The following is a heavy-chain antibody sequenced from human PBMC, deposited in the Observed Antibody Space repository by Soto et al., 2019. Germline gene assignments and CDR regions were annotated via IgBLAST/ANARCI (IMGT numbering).Heavy chain of an antibody. D-gene: IGHD2-15*01. CDR3: ARSGGLDRDFNY. V-gene: IGHV1-69*12. CDR2: IIPMFDTP. Sequence: QVQLVQSGAEVKKPGSSVKVSCKASGGTFSSDSFSWVRQAPGQGLEWMGGIIPMFDTPIYAQKFQDRVTITADDCTSTAYMQLSSLRSGDTAVYYCARSGGLDRDFNYWGQGSLVTVSS. J-gene: IGHJ4*02. CDR1: GGTFSSDS.